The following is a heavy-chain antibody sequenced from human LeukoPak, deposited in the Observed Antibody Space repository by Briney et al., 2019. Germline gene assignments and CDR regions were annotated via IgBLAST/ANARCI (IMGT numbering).Heavy chain of an antibody. D-gene: IGHD6-6*01. CDR1: GFTFSDYE. CDR2: IRRSGGTS. CDR3: ARAMKTFSIATPTGSFDF. Sequence: PGGSLRLSCVVSGFTFSDYEMSWVRQAPGKGLQCVAAIRRSGGTSYVADSVKGRFTISRDNSENTLYLAMNGLRVEDTAFYYCARAMKTFSIATPTGSFDFWGPGALVPVSS. V-gene: IGHV3-23*01. J-gene: IGHJ4*02.